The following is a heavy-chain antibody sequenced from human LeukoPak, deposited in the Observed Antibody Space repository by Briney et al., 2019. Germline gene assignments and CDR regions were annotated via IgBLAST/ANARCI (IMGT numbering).Heavy chain of an antibody. CDR3: AKDAPIAAAGLTSFDY. Sequence: GGSLRLSCAASGFTFSSYAMSWVRQAPGKGLEWVSAISGSGGSTYYADSVKGRFTISRDNSKNTPYLQMNSLRAEDTAVYYCAKDAPIAAAGLTSFDYWGQGTLVTVSS. CDR2: ISGSGGST. CDR1: GFTFSSYA. D-gene: IGHD6-13*01. J-gene: IGHJ4*02. V-gene: IGHV3-23*01.